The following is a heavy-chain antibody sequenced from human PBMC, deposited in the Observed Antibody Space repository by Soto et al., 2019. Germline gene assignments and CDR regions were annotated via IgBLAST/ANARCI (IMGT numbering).Heavy chain of an antibody. CDR2: IWYDGSNK. Sequence: GSLRLSCAASGFTFSSYGMHWVRQAPGKGLEWVAVIWYDGSNKYYADSVKGRFTISRDNSKNTLYLQMNSLRAEDTAVYYCARDLDRGTVTNVFDYWGQGTLVTVSS. J-gene: IGHJ4*02. CDR3: ARDLDRGTVTNVFDY. D-gene: IGHD4-4*01. CDR1: GFTFSSYG. V-gene: IGHV3-33*01.